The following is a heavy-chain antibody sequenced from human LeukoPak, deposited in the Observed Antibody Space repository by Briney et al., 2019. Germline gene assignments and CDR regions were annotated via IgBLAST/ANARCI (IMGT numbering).Heavy chain of an antibody. Sequence: GASVKVSCKASGYTFTSYGISWVRQAPGQGLEWMGWINPNSGDTNYAQKFQGRVTMTRDTSINTAYMELSRLRSDDTAVYYCARDRTRYYYYSYMDVWGKGTAVTISS. V-gene: IGHV1-2*02. CDR3: ARDRTRYYYYSYMDV. CDR2: INPNSGDT. CDR1: GYTFTSYG. J-gene: IGHJ6*03. D-gene: IGHD1-14*01.